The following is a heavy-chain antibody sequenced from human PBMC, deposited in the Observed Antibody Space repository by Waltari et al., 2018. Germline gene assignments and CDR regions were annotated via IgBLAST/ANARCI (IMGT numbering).Heavy chain of an antibody. D-gene: IGHD6-19*01. CDR3: AKETGYSNVWIFDF. CDR1: GFTFRSYA. V-gene: IGHV3-23*04. Sequence: EVQLVDSGGGLVQPGGSLRLSCAASGFTFRSYAMSWFRQAPGKGLEWVSDISGGGTNTEYADSVKGRFTISRDNSKNTLYLQMNSLSAEDSAVYFCAKETGYSNVWIFDFWGQGTLVTVSS. J-gene: IGHJ4*02. CDR2: ISGGGTNT.